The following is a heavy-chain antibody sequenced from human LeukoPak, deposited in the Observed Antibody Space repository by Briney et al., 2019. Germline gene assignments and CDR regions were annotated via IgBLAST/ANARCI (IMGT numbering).Heavy chain of an antibody. V-gene: IGHV4-30-4*08. CDR1: GDPISSGADY. J-gene: IGHJ4*02. Sequence: SETLSLTCTVSGDPISSGADYWNWIRQPPGKGLEWIGYIYYSGTTYYNPSLKSRVTISVDTSKNQFSLKLSSVTAADAAVYYCARGLTGIDYWGQGTLVTVSS. CDR3: ARGLTGIDY. CDR2: IYYSGTT. D-gene: IGHD3-9*01.